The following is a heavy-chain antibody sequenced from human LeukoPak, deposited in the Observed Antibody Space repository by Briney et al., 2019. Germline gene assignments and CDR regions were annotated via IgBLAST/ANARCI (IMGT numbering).Heavy chain of an antibody. CDR3: AAYDNSGYSKKYFQH. D-gene: IGHD3-22*01. CDR1: GFTFSSYG. Sequence: GRSLRLSCAASGFTFSSYGMHWVRQAPGKGLEWVAIISYDGSNKYYADSVKGRFTTSRDNSKNTLYLQMNSLGAEDTAVYYCAAYDNSGYSKKYFQHWGQGTLVTVSS. V-gene: IGHV3-30*03. CDR2: ISYDGSNK. J-gene: IGHJ1*01.